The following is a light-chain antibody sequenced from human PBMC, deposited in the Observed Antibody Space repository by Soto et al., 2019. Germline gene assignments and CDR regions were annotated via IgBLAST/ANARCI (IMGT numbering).Light chain of an antibody. CDR3: QKPPLT. V-gene: IGKV3-11*01. J-gene: IGKJ4*01. CDR2: DVS. CDR1: RGVSSY. Sequence: EIVLTQSPATLSLSPGERATLSCRASRGVSSYLAWYQQKPGQAPRLLIYDVSNRATGIPARFSGSGSGTDFTLTIISLEPEDCAVYYCQKPPLTFGGGTKVEIK.